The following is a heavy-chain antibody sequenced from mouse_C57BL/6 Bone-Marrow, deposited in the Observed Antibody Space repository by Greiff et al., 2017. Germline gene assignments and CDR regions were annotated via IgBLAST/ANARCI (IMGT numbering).Heavy chain of an antibody. CDR2: IHPNSGST. Sequence: QVQLQQPGAELVKPGASVKLSCKASGYTFTSYWMHWVKQRPGQGLEWIGMIHPNSGSTNYNEKFKSKATLTVDKSASTAYMQLSSLTSEDSAVDDWARRYYGSSKYYYAMDYWGQGTSVTVSS. CDR1: GYTFTSYW. J-gene: IGHJ4*01. D-gene: IGHD1-1*01. CDR3: ARRYYGSSKYYYAMDY. V-gene: IGHV1-64*01.